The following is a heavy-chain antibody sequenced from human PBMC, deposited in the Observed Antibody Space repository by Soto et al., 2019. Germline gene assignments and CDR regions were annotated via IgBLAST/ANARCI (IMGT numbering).Heavy chain of an antibody. CDR3: LFEYSSGPDHYYYGMDV. Sequence: PGGSLRLSCAASGFTFSNAWMSWVRQAPGKGLEWVGRIKSKTDGGTTDYAAPVKGRFTISRDDSKNTLYLQMNSLKTEDTAVYYCLFEYSSGPDHYYYGMDVWGQGTTVTVSS. D-gene: IGHD6-25*01. CDR1: GFTFSNAW. V-gene: IGHV3-15*01. CDR2: IKSKTDGGTT. J-gene: IGHJ6*02.